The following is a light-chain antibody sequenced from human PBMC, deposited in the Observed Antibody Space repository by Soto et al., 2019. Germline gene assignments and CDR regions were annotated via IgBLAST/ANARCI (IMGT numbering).Light chain of an antibody. CDR3: QQYNSYSIT. V-gene: IGKV1-5*01. Sequence: DTQMAQSPSTLSASVGDRVTITCRASQSISSWLAWYQQKPEKAPKLLIYDASSLESGVPSRFSGSGSGTEFTLTISSLQPDDFATYYCQQYNSYSITFGQGTRLEIK. CDR2: DAS. CDR1: QSISSW. J-gene: IGKJ5*01.